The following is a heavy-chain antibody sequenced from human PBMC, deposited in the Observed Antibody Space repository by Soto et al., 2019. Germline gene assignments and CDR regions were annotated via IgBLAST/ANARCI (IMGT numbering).Heavy chain of an antibody. CDR2: IWYDGSNK. CDR3: ARDLRESVATIPLSLIDY. J-gene: IGHJ4*02. Sequence: PGGSLRLSCAASGFTFSSYGMHWVRQAPGKGLEWVAVIWYDGSNKYYADSVKGRFTISRDNSKNTLYLQMNSLRAEDTAVYYCARDLRESVATIPLSLIDYWGQGTLVTVSS. V-gene: IGHV3-33*01. CDR1: GFTFSSYG. D-gene: IGHD5-12*01.